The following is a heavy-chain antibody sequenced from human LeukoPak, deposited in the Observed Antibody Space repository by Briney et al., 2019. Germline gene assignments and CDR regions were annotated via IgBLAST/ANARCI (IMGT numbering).Heavy chain of an antibody. CDR1: GYTFTAYY. V-gene: IGHV1-2*02. CDR3: TTSWIQVYYFDY. CDR2: INPNSGDT. J-gene: IGHJ4*02. D-gene: IGHD5-18*01. Sequence: ASVKVSCKASGYTFTAYYMHWVRQAPGQGLEWMGWINPNSGDTGYAQRFQGRVTMTRDTSISTAYMELSRLRSDDTAVYYCTTSWIQVYYFDYWGQGTLVTVSS.